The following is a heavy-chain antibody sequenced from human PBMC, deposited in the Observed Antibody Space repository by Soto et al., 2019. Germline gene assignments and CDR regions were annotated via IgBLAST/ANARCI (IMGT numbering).Heavy chain of an antibody. J-gene: IGHJ4*02. CDR3: AKDEDSTVNLSDS. CDR1: GFTFSSYA. CDR2: ISGSGGST. Sequence: EVQLLESGGGLVQPGGSLRLSCAASGFTFSSYAMNWVRQAPGKGLEWVSAISGSGGSTYYADSVKGRFTISRDNSKNTLYLQMNSLRAEDTAVYYCAKDEDSTVNLSDSWGQGTLVTVSS. D-gene: IGHD4-17*01. V-gene: IGHV3-23*01.